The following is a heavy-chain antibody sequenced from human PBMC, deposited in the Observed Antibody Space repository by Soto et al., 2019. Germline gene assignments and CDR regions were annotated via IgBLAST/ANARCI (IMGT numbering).Heavy chain of an antibody. D-gene: IGHD2-21*01. CDR1: GFTFSTYG. CDR3: ARHRSISPMWGMDV. V-gene: IGHV3-30*03. CDR2: ISYDGVNK. Sequence: GSLRLSCAASGFTFSTYGMHWVRQAPGKGLEWVAVISYDGVNKYYADSVKGRFTISRDNSKNTLYLQMNSLRAEDTAVYYCARHRSISPMWGMDVWGQGTTVTVSS. J-gene: IGHJ6*02.